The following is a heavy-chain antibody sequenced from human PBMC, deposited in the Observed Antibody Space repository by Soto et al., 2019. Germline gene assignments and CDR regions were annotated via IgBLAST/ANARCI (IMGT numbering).Heavy chain of an antibody. D-gene: IGHD6-19*01. CDR3: ARDAAVAGRFYFDY. CDR2: ISYDGSNK. V-gene: IGHV3-30-3*01. CDR1: GFTFSSYA. J-gene: IGHJ4*02. Sequence: GGSLRLSCAASGFTFSSYAMHWVRQAPGKGLEWVAVISYDGSNKYYADSVKGRFTISRDNSKNTLYLQMNSLRAEDTAVYYCARDAAVAGRFYFDYWGQGTLVTVSS.